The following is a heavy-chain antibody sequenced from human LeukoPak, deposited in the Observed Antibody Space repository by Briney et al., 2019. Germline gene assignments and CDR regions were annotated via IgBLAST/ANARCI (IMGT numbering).Heavy chain of an antibody. CDR1: GFTFSSYA. J-gene: IGHJ6*02. D-gene: IGHD6-13*01. CDR3: ARGLAAAGNYYGMDV. Sequence: GGSLRLSCAASGFTFSSYAMHWVRQAPGKGLEWVAVISYDGSNKYYADSVKGRFTISRDNSKNTLYLQMNSLRAEDTAVYYCARGLAAAGNYYGMDVWGQGTTVTVSS. CDR2: ISYDGSNK. V-gene: IGHV3-30-3*01.